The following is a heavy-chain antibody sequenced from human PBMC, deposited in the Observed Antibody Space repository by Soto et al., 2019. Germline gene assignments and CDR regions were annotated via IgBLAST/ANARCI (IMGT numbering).Heavy chain of an antibody. Sequence: QVPLVQSGAEVKQPGSSVKVSCKASGGTFSSYAISWVRQAPVQGLEWMGGIIPIFGTANYAQKFQGRGTITADESTSTAYMELSSLRSEATAVYYCARSSFVVTAHPNWYFDLCGRGTLVTVSS. D-gene: IGHD2-21*02. CDR1: GGTFSSYA. V-gene: IGHV1-69*12. J-gene: IGHJ2*01. CDR3: ARSSFVVTAHPNWYFDL. CDR2: IIPIFGTA.